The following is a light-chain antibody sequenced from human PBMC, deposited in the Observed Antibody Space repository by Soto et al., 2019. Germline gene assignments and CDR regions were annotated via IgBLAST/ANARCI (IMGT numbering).Light chain of an antibody. J-gene: IGKJ3*01. CDR2: KAS. CDR1: QSITNW. V-gene: IGKV1-5*03. Sequence: DIQMTQSPSTLSASVGDRLSITCRASQSITNWLAWYQQKPGKAPKLLIYKASSLQSEVPSRFSGSASGPEFTLTTSSLQPDAFATYYCQQYHSYPFTFGPGTKVDIK. CDR3: QQYHSYPFT.